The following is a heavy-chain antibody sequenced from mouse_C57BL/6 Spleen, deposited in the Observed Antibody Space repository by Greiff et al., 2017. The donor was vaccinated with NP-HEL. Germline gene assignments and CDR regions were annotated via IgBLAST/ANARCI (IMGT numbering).Heavy chain of an antibody. CDR2: IYPGDGDT. D-gene: IGHD2-3*01. CDR1: GYAFSSSW. Sequence: VMLVESGPELVKPGASVKISCKASGYAFSSSWMNWVKQRPGKGLEWIGRIYPGDGDTNYNGKFKGKATLTADKSSSTAYMQLSSLTSEDSAVYFCATLYDGYYGFAYWGQGTLVTVSA. CDR3: ATLYDGYYGFAY. J-gene: IGHJ3*01. V-gene: IGHV1-82*01.